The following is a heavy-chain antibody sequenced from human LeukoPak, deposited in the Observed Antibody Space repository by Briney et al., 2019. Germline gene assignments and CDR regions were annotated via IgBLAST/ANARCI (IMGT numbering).Heavy chain of an antibody. CDR3: AKGSLGSWYFFDY. CDR1: GFTFSSYA. CDR2: ISGSGGNT. J-gene: IGHJ4*02. D-gene: IGHD6-13*01. V-gene: IGHV3-23*01. Sequence: PGGSLRLSRAASGFTFSSYAMSWVRQAPGKGPEWVSTISGSGGNTYYADSVKGRFTISRDNSKNTLWPQMNSLRAEDTALYYCAKGSLGSWYFFDYWGQGTLVTVSS.